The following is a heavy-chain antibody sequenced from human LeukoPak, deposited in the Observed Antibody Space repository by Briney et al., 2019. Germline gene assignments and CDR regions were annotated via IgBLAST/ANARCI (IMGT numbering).Heavy chain of an antibody. V-gene: IGHV3-30*02. CDR1: GFTFSSYG. CDR3: ARVVAGYCSSTSCYKGSYYYYYMDV. Sequence: GGSLRLSCAASGFTFSSYGMHWVRQAPGKGLEWVAFIRYDGSNKYYADSVKGRFTISRDNAKNSLYLQMNSLRAEDTAVYYCARVVAGYCSSTSCYKGSYYYYYMDVWGKGTTVTVSS. J-gene: IGHJ6*03. D-gene: IGHD2-2*02. CDR2: IRYDGSNK.